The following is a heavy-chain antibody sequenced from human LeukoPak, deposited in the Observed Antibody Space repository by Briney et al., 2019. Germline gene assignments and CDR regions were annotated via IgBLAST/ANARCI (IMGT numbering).Heavy chain of an antibody. D-gene: IGHD3-10*01. V-gene: IGHV1-46*01. CDR2: INPSGDST. CDR3: ARVSYYGSGRYYDFDY. CDR1: GYTFTSYY. J-gene: IGHJ4*02. Sequence: VASVKVSCKASGYTFTSYYMHWVRQAPGRGLEWMGIINPSGDSTNYAQKFQGRVTMTRDMSTSTVYMELSSLRSEDTAVYYCARVSYYGSGRYYDFDYWGQGTLVTVSS.